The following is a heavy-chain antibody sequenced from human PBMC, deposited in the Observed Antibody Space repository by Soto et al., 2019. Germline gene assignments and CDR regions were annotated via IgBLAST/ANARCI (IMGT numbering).Heavy chain of an antibody. J-gene: IGHJ5*02. CDR3: ARVYYGSSDRWFDP. V-gene: IGHV1-69*02. Sequence: QVQLVQSGAEVKKPGSSVKVSCKASGGTFSSYXXSXXXXXXXXXXXWXGRIIPILGIANYAQXXQGRVTITADKSTSTAXMELSXLXXXXXXVXYCARVYYGSSDRWFDPWGQETLVTVSS. CDR1: GGTFSSYX. D-gene: IGHD3-10*01. CDR2: IIPILGIA.